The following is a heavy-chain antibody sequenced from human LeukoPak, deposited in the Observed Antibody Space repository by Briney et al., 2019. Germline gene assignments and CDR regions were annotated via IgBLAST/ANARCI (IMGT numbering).Heavy chain of an antibody. J-gene: IGHJ4*02. CDR1: GYTFTSYG. D-gene: IGHD1-26*01. CDR2: ISAYNGNT. V-gene: IGHV1-18*01. CDR3: ARVEELLDPFDY. Sequence: ASVKVSCKASGYTFTSYGISWVRQAPGQGLEWMGWISAYNGNTDYAQKLQGRVTMTTDTSTSTAYMELRSLRSDDTAVYYCARVEELLDPFDYWGQGTLVTVSS.